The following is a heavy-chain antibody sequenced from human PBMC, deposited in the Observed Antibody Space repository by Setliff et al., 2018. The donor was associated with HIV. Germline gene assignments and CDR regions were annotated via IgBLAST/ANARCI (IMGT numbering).Heavy chain of an antibody. CDR1: GFTFSTYN. CDR3: AKAWGSGYPSFESALMFDV. V-gene: IGHV3-21*04. Sequence: GGSLRLSCAASGFTFSTYNMYWVRQAPGKGLEWVSSISSSSGYIYYADSVKGRFTISRDNAKDTLYLQMTSLRAEDTATYYCAKAWGSGYPSFESALMFDVWGQGTLVTVSS. J-gene: IGHJ4*02. D-gene: IGHD3-16*01. CDR2: ISSSSGYI.